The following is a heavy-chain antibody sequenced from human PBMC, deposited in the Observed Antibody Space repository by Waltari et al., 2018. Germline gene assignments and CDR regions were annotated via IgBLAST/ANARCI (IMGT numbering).Heavy chain of an antibody. D-gene: IGHD3-16*02. Sequence: QVQLVQSGAEVKKPGASVKVSCKASGYTFTSYGISWVRPAPGQGLEWMGWISAYNGNTNYAQKLQGRVTMTTDTSTSTAYMELRSLRSDDTAVYYCARKEYYDYVWGSYRYGGLDYWGQGTLVTVSS. V-gene: IGHV1-18*01. J-gene: IGHJ4*02. CDR2: ISAYNGNT. CDR3: ARKEYYDYVWGSYRYGGLDY. CDR1: GYTFTSYG.